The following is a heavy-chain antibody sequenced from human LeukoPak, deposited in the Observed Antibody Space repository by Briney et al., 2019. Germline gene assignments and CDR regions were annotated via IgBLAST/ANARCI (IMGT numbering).Heavy chain of an antibody. CDR1: GFTFSSYA. J-gene: IGHJ6*02. V-gene: IGHV3-23*01. CDR2: ISGSDGST. Sequence: GGSLRLSCAASGFTFSSYAMIWVRQAPGKGLEWVSAISGSDGSTYYADSVKGRFTISRDNSKNRLYLLMNSLRAEDTALYYCAKSLGSSSWYFYYGMDVWGQGTTVTVSS. CDR3: AKSLGSSSWYFYYGMDV. D-gene: IGHD6-6*01.